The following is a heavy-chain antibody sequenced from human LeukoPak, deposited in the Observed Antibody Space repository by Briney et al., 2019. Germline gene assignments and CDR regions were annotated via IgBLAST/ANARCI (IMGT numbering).Heavy chain of an antibody. CDR1: GFTFSRYW. V-gene: IGHV3-7*01. J-gene: IGHJ2*01. CDR3: ASPFRIVADV. CDR2: IKQDGSEK. D-gene: IGHD6-13*01. Sequence: PGGSLRLSCAASGFTFSRYWMTWVRQAPGKGLEWVANIKQDGSEKYYVDSVKGRFTISRDNAKNLLYLQMNSLRGEDTAVYYCASPFRIVADVWGRGTLVTVSS.